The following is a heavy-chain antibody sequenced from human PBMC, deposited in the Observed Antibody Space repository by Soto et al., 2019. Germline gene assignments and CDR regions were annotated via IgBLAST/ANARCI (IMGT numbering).Heavy chain of an antibody. J-gene: IGHJ5*02. CDR2: IYYSGST. D-gene: IGHD3-3*01. Sequence: QLQLQESGPGLVKPSETLSLTCTVSGGSISSSSYYWGWIRQPPGKGLEWIGSIYYSGSTYYNPSLKSRVTISVDTSKNQFSLKLSSVTAADTAVYYCARQDRITIFGVTLWWFDPWGQGTLVTVSS. CDR3: ARQDRITIFGVTLWWFDP. V-gene: IGHV4-39*01. CDR1: GGSISSSSYY.